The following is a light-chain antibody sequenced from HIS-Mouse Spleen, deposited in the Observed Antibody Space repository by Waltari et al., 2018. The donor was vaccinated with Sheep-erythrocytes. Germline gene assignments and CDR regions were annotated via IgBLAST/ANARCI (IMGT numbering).Light chain of an antibody. Sequence: QSALTQPRSVSGSPGQSVTISCTGTSSDVGGYNYVSWYQQHPGKAPKLMIYDVSTRPSGVPDRFSGSKSGNTASLPISGLQAEDEADYYCSSYAGSNNWVFGGGTKLTVL. V-gene: IGLV2-11*01. J-gene: IGLJ3*02. CDR2: DVS. CDR1: SSDVGGYNY. CDR3: SSYAGSNNWV.